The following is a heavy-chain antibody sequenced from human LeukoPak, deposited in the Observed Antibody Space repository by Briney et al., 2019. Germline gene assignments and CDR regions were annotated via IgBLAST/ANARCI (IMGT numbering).Heavy chain of an antibody. CDR3: ARRDSSGYYSYVFDY. J-gene: IGHJ4*02. V-gene: IGHV4-30-4*01. CDR2: IYYSGST. D-gene: IGHD3-22*01. Sequence: KPSETLSLTCTVSGGSISSGDYYWSWIRQPPGKGLEWIGYIYYSGSTYYNPSLKSRVTISVDKSKNQFSLKLSSVTAADTAVYYCARRDSSGYYSYVFDYWGQGTLVTVSS. CDR1: GGSISSGDYY.